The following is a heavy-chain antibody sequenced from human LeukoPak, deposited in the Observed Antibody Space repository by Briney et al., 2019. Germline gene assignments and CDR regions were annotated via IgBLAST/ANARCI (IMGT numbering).Heavy chain of an antibody. D-gene: IGHD1-14*01. CDR3: AREILGGFNPGAY. CDR2: IHRSGSP. CDR1: LDSTTSNF. Sequence: PSETLSLPCTVSLDSTTSNFWSWVRQPPGKGLEWIGEIHRSGSPNYNPSLQSRVTISIDRSRNQIVLELSSVTAADTAVYYCAREILGGFNPGAYWGQGILVTASS. V-gene: IGHV4-4*02. J-gene: IGHJ4*02.